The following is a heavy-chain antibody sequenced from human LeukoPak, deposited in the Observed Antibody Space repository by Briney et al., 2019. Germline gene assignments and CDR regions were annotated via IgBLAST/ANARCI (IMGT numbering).Heavy chain of an antibody. Sequence: PSETLSLTCTVSGGSISSYYWSWIRQPPGKGLEWIGYIYYSGSTNYNPSLKSRVTISVDTSKNQFSLKLSSVTAADTAVYYCARAQGYCSSTSCYGLGDWGQGTLVTVSS. J-gene: IGHJ4*02. V-gene: IGHV4-59*01. D-gene: IGHD2-2*01. CDR2: IYYSGST. CDR3: ARAQGYCSSTSCYGLGD. CDR1: GGSISSYY.